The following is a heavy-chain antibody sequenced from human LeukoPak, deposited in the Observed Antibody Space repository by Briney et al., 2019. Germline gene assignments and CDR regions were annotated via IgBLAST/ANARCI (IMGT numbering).Heavy chain of an antibody. J-gene: IGHJ4*02. CDR3: ARYVWGSYPTFEDY. CDR1: GGSISSYY. V-gene: IGHV4-59*01. Sequence: ESGPTLVNPSETLSLTCTVSGGSISSYYWSWIRQPPGKGLERIGYISYSGSTNYNPSLKSRVTISVDTSKNQFYLKLSSVTAADTAVYYCARYVWGSYPTFEDYWGQGTLVTVSS. CDR2: ISYSGST. D-gene: IGHD3-16*02.